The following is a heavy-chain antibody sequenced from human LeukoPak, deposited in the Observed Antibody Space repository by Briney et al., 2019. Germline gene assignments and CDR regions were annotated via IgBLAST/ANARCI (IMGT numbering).Heavy chain of an antibody. V-gene: IGHV3-49*04. Sequence: GGSLRLSCAASGFTFSDYSMNWVRQAPGKGLEWVGFIRSKAYGGTTEYAASVKGRFTISRDDSKSIAYLQMNSLKTEDTAVYYCTRLEDSSGSDYWGQGTLVTVSS. CDR3: TRLEDSSGSDY. D-gene: IGHD3-22*01. CDR2: IRSKAYGGTT. CDR1: GFTFSDYS. J-gene: IGHJ4*02.